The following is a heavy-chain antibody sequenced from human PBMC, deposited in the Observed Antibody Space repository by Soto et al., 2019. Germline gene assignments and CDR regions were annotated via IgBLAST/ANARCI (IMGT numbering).Heavy chain of an antibody. J-gene: IGHJ4*02. CDR3: ARGHVTGLYGISWSPGX. CDR2: ISSISTYI. Sequence: LSCAASGFAFGYYSMNWVRQAPGKGLEWVSSISSISTYINYADALKVRFSVSRDNPNNSLFLFMNSLRAEDTAVYYCARGHVTGLYGISWSPGXSGQGT. D-gene: IGHD6-13*01. CDR1: GFAFGYYS. V-gene: IGHV3-21*01.